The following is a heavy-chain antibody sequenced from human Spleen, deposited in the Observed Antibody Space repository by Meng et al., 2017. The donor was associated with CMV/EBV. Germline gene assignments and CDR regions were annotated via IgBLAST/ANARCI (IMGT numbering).Heavy chain of an antibody. CDR3: ARDKTGYSSSWSTNWFDP. V-gene: IGHV4-61*01. CDR2: ISDSGGT. J-gene: IGHJ5*02. Sequence: VSSYLSYARPPPEKQLAWIGYISDSGGTNYSPSLKSRVTISVNTSKSQFSLKLSSVTAADTAVYYCARDKTGYSSSWSTNWFDPWGQGTLVTVSS. D-gene: IGHD6-13*01. CDR1: VSSY.